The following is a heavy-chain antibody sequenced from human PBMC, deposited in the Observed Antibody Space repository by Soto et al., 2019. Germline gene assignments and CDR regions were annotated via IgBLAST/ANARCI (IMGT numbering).Heavy chain of an antibody. V-gene: IGHV4-31*03. CDR3: AREAVVPAAPFDY. J-gene: IGHJ4*02. Sequence: QVQLQESGPGLVKPSQTLSLTCTVSGGSISSGGYYWSWIRQHPGKGLEWIGYIYYSGSTYYNPSLKSRVTISVDTSKNQFSLKLSSVTATDTAVYYCAREAVVPAAPFDYWGQGTLVTVSS. CDR1: GGSISSGGYY. D-gene: IGHD2-2*01. CDR2: IYYSGST.